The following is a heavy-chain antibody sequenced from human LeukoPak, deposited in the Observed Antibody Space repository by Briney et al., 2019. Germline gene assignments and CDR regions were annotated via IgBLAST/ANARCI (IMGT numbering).Heavy chain of an antibody. CDR1: GYTFTSYD. J-gene: IGHJ1*01. Sequence: GASVKVSCKASGYTFTSYDINWVRQATGQGLEWMGWMNPNSGNTGYAQKLQDRVTMIRNTSISTAYMELSSLRSEDTAVYYCARDSPARGDPPPHWGQGTLVTVSS. V-gene: IGHV1-8*01. D-gene: IGHD3-10*01. CDR2: MNPNSGNT. CDR3: ARDSPARGDPPPH.